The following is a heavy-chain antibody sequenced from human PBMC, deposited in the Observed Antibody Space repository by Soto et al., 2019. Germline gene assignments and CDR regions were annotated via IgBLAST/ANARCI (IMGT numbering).Heavy chain of an antibody. D-gene: IGHD6-25*01. CDR1: GGSISSYY. V-gene: IGHV4-59*01. CDR3: AREGYSSVAGFFDY. CDR2: IYYSGST. Sequence: ASETLSLTCTVSGGSISSYYWSWIRQPPGKGLEWIGYIYYSGSTNYNPSLKSRVTISVDTSKNQFSLKLSSVTAADTAVYYCAREGYSSVAGFFDYWGQGTMGTVSS. J-gene: IGHJ4*02.